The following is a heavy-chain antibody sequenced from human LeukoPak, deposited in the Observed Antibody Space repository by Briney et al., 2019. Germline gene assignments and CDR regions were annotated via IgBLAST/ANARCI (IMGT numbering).Heavy chain of an antibody. Sequence: SGPALVKPTQTLTLTCTFSGFSLSTSGMCVSWIRQPPGKALEWLARIDWDDDKYYSTSLKTRLTISKDTSKNQVVLTMTNMDPVDTATYYCARDIGIAARPAGYYYYMDVWGKETTVTVSS. J-gene: IGHJ6*03. CDR3: ARDIGIAARPAGYYYYMDV. D-gene: IGHD6-6*01. CDR2: IDWDDDK. CDR1: GFSLSTSGMC. V-gene: IGHV2-70*11.